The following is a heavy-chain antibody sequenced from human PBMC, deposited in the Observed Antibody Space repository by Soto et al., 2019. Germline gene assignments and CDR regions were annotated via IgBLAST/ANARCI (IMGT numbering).Heavy chain of an antibody. D-gene: IGHD4-17*01. CDR3: ATSGDYDNYFDY. CDR2: IYYSGST. CDR1: GGSISSYY. J-gene: IGHJ4*02. Sequence: SETLSLTCTVSGGSISSYYWSWIRQPPGKGLEWIGYIYYSGSTNYNPSLKSRVTISVDTSKNQFSLKLSSVTAADAAVYYCATSGDYDNYFDYWGQGTLVTVSS. V-gene: IGHV4-59*01.